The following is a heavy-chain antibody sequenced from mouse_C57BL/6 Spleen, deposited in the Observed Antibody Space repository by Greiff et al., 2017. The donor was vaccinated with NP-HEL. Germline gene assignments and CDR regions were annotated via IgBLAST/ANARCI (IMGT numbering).Heavy chain of an antibody. V-gene: IGHV6-6*01. CDR3: TRRGYYGSSRFFDY. J-gene: IGHJ2*01. CDR1: GFTFSDAW. D-gene: IGHD1-1*01. CDR2: IRNKANNHAT. Sequence: EVKVEESGGGLVQPGGSMKLSCAASGFTFSDAWMDWVRQSPEKGLEWVAEIRNKANNHATYYAESVKGRFTISRDDSKSSVYLQMNSLRAEDTGIYYCTRRGYYGSSRFFDYWGQGTTLTVSS.